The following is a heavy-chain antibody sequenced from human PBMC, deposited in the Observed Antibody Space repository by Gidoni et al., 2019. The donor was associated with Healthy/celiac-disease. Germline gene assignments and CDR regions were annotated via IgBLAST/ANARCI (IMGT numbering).Heavy chain of an antibody. CDR3: AKDGRYSSSWYSFDY. CDR2: ISYDGSNK. Sequence: QVPLVESGGGVVQPGRSLTLSCAASGFTFSSYGMHWVRQAPGKGLELVSVISYDGSNKYYADSVKCRFTISRDNSKNTLYLQMNSLRAEDTAVYYCAKDGRYSSSWYSFDYWGQGTLVTVSS. V-gene: IGHV3-30*18. D-gene: IGHD6-13*01. CDR1: GFTFSSYG. J-gene: IGHJ4*02.